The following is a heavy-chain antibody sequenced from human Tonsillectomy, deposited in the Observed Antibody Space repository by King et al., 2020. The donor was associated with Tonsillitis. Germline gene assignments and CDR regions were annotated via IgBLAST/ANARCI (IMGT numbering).Heavy chain of an antibody. J-gene: IGHJ4*02. V-gene: IGHV3-23*04. CDR1: GFTFRSYA. Sequence: VQLVESGGGLVQPGGSLRHSCAASGFTFRSYAMSWVRQAPGKGLEWVSGITDSGNNTYSADSVKGRFTISRDNSKNTLYLQMNSLRAEDTAVYYCAKDLLELEYFDYWGQGALVTVSS. CDR2: ITDSGNNT. CDR3: AKDLLELEYFDY. D-gene: IGHD1-7*01.